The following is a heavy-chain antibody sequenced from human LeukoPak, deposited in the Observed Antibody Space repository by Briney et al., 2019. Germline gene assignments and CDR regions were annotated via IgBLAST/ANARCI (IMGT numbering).Heavy chain of an antibody. V-gene: IGHV4-39*01. Sequence: SETLSLTCTVSGGSISSSSYYWGWIRQPPGKGLEWIGSIYYSGSTYYNPSLKSRVTISVDTSKNQFSLKLSSVTAADTAVYYCARLYCGGGSCYYNYGDYIDYWGQGTLVTVSS. J-gene: IGHJ4*02. CDR3: ARLYCGGGSCYYNYGDYIDY. CDR1: GGSISSSSYY. D-gene: IGHD2-15*01. CDR2: IYYSGST.